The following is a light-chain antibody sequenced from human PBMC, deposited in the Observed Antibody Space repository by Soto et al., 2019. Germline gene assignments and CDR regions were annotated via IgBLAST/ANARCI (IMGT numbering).Light chain of an antibody. V-gene: IGKV3-15*01. Sequence: IVMTQSPATLSVSPGARATLSCRASQRVSSNFAWYQQKPGQTPKLLIYVASTRATGIPARFSGSGSGTEFTLTISSLQSEDFAVYYCQQYNAWPLTFGGGTKVEFK. CDR3: QQYNAWPLT. CDR2: VAS. J-gene: IGKJ4*01. CDR1: QRVSSN.